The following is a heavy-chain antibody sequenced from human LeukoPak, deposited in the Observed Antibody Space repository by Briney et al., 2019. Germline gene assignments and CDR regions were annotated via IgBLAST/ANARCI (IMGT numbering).Heavy chain of an antibody. D-gene: IGHD5-24*01. Sequence: PSETLSLTCAVYGGSFSGYYWSWIRQPPGKGLEWIGEINHSGSTNYNPSLKSRVTISVDTSKNQFSLKLSPVTAADTAVYYCARGPLSPEEMATIPHYYGMDVWGQGTTVTVSS. J-gene: IGHJ6*02. CDR3: ARGPLSPEEMATIPHYYGMDV. CDR1: GGSFSGYY. V-gene: IGHV4-34*01. CDR2: INHSGST.